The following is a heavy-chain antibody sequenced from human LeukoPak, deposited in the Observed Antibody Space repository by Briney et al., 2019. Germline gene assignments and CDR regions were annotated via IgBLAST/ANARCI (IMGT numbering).Heavy chain of an antibody. D-gene: IGHD2-2*01. J-gene: IGHJ5*02. CDR3: ARDGSDCSSTSCFKGWFDP. V-gene: IGHV3-21*01. CDR1: GFKLSSYS. CDR2: ISIFSHI. Sequence: PGGSLRLSFAASGFKLSSYSINWFRQAPGKGLDWVPSISIFSHISYADSVKGRFTISRDNAKNSLYLQMNSLRAEDTAVYYCARDGSDCSSTSCFKGWFDPWGQGTLVTVSS.